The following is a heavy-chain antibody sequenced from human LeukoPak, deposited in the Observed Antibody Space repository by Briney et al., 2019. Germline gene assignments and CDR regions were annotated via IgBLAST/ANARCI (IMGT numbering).Heavy chain of an antibody. V-gene: IGHV3-30*02. D-gene: IGHD1-26*01. CDR1: GFTFSSYG. Sequence: GGSLRLSCAASGFTFSSYGMHWVRPAPGKGLEWGAVIRYVGSNKYYADSVRGRFTIPRDNSKNTLYLQMNRRRADDPAGYSFAKVWWELRPAFDIWGQETMVTVSS. CDR3: AKVWWELRPAFDI. CDR2: IRYVGSNK. J-gene: IGHJ3*02.